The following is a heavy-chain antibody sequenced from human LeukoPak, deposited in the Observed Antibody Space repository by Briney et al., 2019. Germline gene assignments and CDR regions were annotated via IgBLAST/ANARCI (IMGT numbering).Heavy chain of an antibody. J-gene: IGHJ4*02. CDR3: ARDKIVGATVFDY. V-gene: IGHV3-7*01. CDR2: IKQDGSEK. Sequence: GGSLRLSCAASGFTFSIYDMSWVRQAPGEGLEWVANIKQDGSEKYYVDSVKGRFTISRDNAKNSLYLEMNSLRAEDTAVYYCARDKIVGATVFDYWGQGTLVAVSS. CDR1: GFTFSIYD. D-gene: IGHD1-26*01.